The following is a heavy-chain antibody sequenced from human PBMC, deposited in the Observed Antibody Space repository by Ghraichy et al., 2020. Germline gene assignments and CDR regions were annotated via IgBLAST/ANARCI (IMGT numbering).Heavy chain of an antibody. Sequence: GGSLRLSCAASGFTFSSYWMSWVRQAPGKGLEWVANIKQDGSEKYYVDSVKGRFTISRDNAKNSLYLQMNSLRAEDTAVYYCARDYNMVYSSSWYPPNYYGMDVWGQGTPVTVSS. J-gene: IGHJ6*02. V-gene: IGHV3-7*01. CDR1: GFTFSSYW. CDR2: IKQDGSEK. CDR3: ARDYNMVYSSSWYPPNYYGMDV. D-gene: IGHD6-13*01.